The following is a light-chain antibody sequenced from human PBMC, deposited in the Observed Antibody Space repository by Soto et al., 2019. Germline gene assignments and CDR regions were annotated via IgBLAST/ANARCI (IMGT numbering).Light chain of an antibody. Sequence: IQMTLSLSTLSTSVGDRVTIPCLASQTISSWLAWYQQRPGKAPKLLIYDASSLESGVPSRFSGSGSGTEFTLTISSLQPDDFATYYCQQHNSYPWTFGQGTKVDI. J-gene: IGKJ1*01. CDR2: DAS. CDR1: QTISSW. CDR3: QQHNSYPWT. V-gene: IGKV1-5*01.